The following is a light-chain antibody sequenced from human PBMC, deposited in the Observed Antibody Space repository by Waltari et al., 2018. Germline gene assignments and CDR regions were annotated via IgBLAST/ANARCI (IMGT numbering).Light chain of an antibody. V-gene: IGKV1-5*03. J-gene: IGKJ2*01. CDR2: MAS. CDR3: QQYNTYPFT. Sequence: DIQMTQSPSTLSASIGDRVTITCRASQSISNWLAWYQQIPGKARKCLIYMASSLETGVASRVRGSGSGTEFTLTISSLQPGDFATYYCQQYNTYPFTFGLGTKLESK. CDR1: QSISNW.